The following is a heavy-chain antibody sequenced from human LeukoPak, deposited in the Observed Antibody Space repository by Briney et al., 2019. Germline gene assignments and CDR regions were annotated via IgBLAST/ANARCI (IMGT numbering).Heavy chain of an antibody. CDR1: GFTLRNYA. CDR3: AKDAQRGFDYSNSLEH. CDR2: ISGSAVIT. D-gene: IGHD4-11*01. J-gene: IGHJ4*02. V-gene: IGHV3-23*01. Sequence: PGGSLRLSCAASGFTLRNYAMSWVRQAPGKGLEWVSAISGSAVITYYADSVKGRFTISRDNFKNTVSLQMNSLRAEDTAVYYCAKDAQRGFDYSNSLEHWGQGSLVTVSS.